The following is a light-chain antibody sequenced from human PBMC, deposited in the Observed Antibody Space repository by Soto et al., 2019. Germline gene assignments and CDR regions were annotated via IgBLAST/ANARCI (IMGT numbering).Light chain of an antibody. CDR3: QQSSTIPRT. CDR1: QHIATY. J-gene: IGKJ1*01. V-gene: IGKV1-39*01. CDR2: AAS. Sequence: DIQMTQSPSALSASVGDRVTISCRSSQHIATYLNWYQHKPGKAPKLLVYAASTLQGGVPSRFSGIASGTDFRLTISSLQPDDFATYYCQQSSTIPRTFGQGTKVDLK.